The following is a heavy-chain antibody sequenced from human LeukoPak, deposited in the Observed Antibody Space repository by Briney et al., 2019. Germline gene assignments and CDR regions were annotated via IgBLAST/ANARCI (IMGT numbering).Heavy chain of an antibody. V-gene: IGHV3-74*01. CDR3: AKGGKNIAAAGYFDY. D-gene: IGHD6-13*01. J-gene: IGHJ4*02. Sequence: PGGSLRLSCAASGFTFSDYYMSWIRQAPGKGLVWVSRINSDGSSTSYADSVKGRFTISRDNSKNTLSLQMNSLRAEDTAVYYCAKGGKNIAAAGYFDYWGQGTLVTVSS. CDR2: INSDGSST. CDR1: GFTFSDYY.